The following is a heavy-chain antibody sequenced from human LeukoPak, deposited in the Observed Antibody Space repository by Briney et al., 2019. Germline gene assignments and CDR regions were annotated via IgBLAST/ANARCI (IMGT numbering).Heavy chain of an antibody. V-gene: IGHV4-30-4*01. J-gene: IGHJ5*02. CDR2: IYYSGST. CDR1: GGSISSGDYY. CDR3: ARESEGYNWFDP. Sequence: PSQTLSLTCTVSGGSISSGDYYWSWIRQPPGKGLEWIGYIYYSGSTYYNPSLKSRVTISVDTSKNQFSLKLSSVTAADTAVYYCARESEGYNWFDPWGQGTLVTVSS.